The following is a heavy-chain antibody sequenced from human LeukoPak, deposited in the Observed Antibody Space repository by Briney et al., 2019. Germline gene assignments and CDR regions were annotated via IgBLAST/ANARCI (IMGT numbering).Heavy chain of an antibody. CDR2: IYYSGST. V-gene: IGHV4-59*08. D-gene: IGHD2-2*01. J-gene: IGHJ4*02. CDR1: GGSISSYY. Sequence: SETLSLTCTASGGSISSYYWSWIRQPPGKGLEWIGYIYYSGSTNYNPSLKSRVTISVDTSKNQFSLKLSSVTTADTAVYYCARTPYCSSTSCYLGHYFDCWGQGTLVTVSS. CDR3: ARTPYCSSTSCYLGHYFDC.